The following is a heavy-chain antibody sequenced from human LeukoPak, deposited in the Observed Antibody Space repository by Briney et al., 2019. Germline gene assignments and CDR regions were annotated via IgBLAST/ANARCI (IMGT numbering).Heavy chain of an antibody. CDR2: INPSSGST. CDR3: ARDDYGGNSHDAFDI. CDR1: GYTFTSYY. Sequence: ASVKVSCKASGYTFTSYYIQWVRQAPGQGLEWMGIINPSSGSTSCAQKFQGRVTMTRDTSTSTVYMELSSLGSEDTAVYYCARDDYGGNSHDAFDIWGQGTMVTVSS. V-gene: IGHV1-46*01. J-gene: IGHJ3*02. D-gene: IGHD4-23*01.